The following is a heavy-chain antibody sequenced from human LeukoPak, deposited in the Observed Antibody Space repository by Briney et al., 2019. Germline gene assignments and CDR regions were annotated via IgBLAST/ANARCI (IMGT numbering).Heavy chain of an antibody. J-gene: IGHJ5*02. D-gene: IGHD6-13*01. V-gene: IGHV3-21*01. CDR2: ISSSSSCI. CDR3: ARSLYSSNPFDP. Sequence: GGSLRLSCAASGFTFSSYSMNWVRQAPGKGLEWVSSISSSSSCIYYADSVKGRFTISRDNAKNSLYLQMNSLRAEDTAVYYCARSLYSSNPFDPWGQGTLVTVSS. CDR1: GFTFSSYS.